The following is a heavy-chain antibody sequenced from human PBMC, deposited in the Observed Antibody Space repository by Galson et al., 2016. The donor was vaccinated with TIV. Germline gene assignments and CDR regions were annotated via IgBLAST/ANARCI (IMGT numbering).Heavy chain of an antibody. Sequence: SLRLSCAASRIDFSSYGMHWVRQAPGKGLEWVALIWYDGSNEDYSDSVKGRFTISRDNSVNMLYLQMNSLRVEDTAVYYCAREFSIPPRHYGMDAWGQGVPVTVSP. CDR2: IWYDGSNE. D-gene: IGHD6-6*01. CDR3: AREFSIPPRHYGMDA. CDR1: RIDFSSYG. J-gene: IGHJ5*02. V-gene: IGHV3-33*01.